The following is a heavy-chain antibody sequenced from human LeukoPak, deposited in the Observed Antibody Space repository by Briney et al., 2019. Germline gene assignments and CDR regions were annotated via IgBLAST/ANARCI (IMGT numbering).Heavy chain of an antibody. D-gene: IGHD2-8*01. CDR1: GFTFSSYA. J-gene: IGHJ4*02. Sequence: PGGSLRLSCAASGFTFSSYAMHWVRQAPGKGLEWEAIISYDGSKRYYADSVKGRFTISRDNSKNTLYLELNSLRAEDTAVYYCARMKVSRGFDYWGQGTLVTVSS. CDR2: ISYDGSKR. CDR3: ARMKVSRGFDY. V-gene: IGHV3-30*01.